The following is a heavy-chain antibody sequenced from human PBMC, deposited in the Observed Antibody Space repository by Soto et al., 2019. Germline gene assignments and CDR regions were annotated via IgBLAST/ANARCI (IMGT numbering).Heavy chain of an antibody. Sequence: EVQLLESGGGLVQPGGSLRLSCAASGFTFSSYAMSWVRQAPGKGLEWVSAISGSGGSTYYADSVKGRFTISRDNSKNPLYLQMNSLRAEDTAVYYGAKESSSWSTSFDYWGQGTLVTVSS. CDR3: AKESSSWSTSFDY. CDR2: ISGSGGST. CDR1: GFTFSSYA. V-gene: IGHV3-23*01. J-gene: IGHJ4*02. D-gene: IGHD6-13*01.